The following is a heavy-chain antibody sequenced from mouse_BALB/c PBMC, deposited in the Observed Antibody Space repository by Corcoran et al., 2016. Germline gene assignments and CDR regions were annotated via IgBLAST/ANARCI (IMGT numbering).Heavy chain of an antibody. D-gene: IGHD1-2*01. Sequence: QVQLQQSGAELMKPGASVKISCKATGYTFSSYWIEWVKQRPGHGLEWIGEILPGSGSTNYNEKFKGKATFTADTSSNTAYMQLSSLTSEDSAVYYCASSDTTARFAYWGQGTLVTVSA. CDR3: ASSDTTARFAY. CDR2: ILPGSGST. V-gene: IGHV1-9*01. J-gene: IGHJ3*01. CDR1: GYTFSSYW.